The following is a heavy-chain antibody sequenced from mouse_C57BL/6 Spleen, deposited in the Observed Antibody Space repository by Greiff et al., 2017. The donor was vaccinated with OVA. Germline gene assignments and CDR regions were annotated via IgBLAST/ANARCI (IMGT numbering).Heavy chain of an antibody. J-gene: IGHJ2*01. V-gene: IGHV1-52*01. D-gene: IGHD2-3*01. CDR2: IDPSDSET. CDR1: GYTFTSYW. CDR3: ARSYDGYSDY. Sequence: VKLQQPGAELVRPGSSVKLSCKASGYTFTSYWMHWVKQRPIQGLEWIGNIDPSDSETHYNQKFKDKATLTVDKSSSTAYMQLSSLTSEDSAVYYCARSYDGYSDYWGQGTTLTVSS.